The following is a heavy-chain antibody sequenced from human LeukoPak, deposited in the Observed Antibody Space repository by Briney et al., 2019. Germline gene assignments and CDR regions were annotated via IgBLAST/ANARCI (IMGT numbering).Heavy chain of an antibody. V-gene: IGHV4-34*01. Sequence: PSETLSLTCAVYGGSFSGYYWSWIRQPPGKGLEWIGEINHSGSTNYNPSLKSRVTISVDTSKNQFSLKLSSVTAADTAVYYCARGGVGPFGYWGQGTLVTVSS. CDR1: GGSFSGYY. J-gene: IGHJ4*02. D-gene: IGHD1-26*01. CDR2: INHSGST. CDR3: ARGGVGPFGY.